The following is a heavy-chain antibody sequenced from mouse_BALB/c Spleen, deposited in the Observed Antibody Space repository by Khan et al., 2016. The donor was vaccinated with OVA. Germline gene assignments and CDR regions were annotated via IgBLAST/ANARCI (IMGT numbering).Heavy chain of an antibody. CDR2: ISTYYGDA. CDR3: ARGSGNSRFAY. Sequence: QVQLQQSGAELVRPGVSVRISCKGSGYSFTDFAMHWVKQSHAKSLEWIGVISTYYGDADYNQKFWGKATMTVDKSSSTAYMELASLTSEDSAIYYCARGSGNSRFAYWGQGTLVTVSA. J-gene: IGHJ3*01. CDR1: GYSFTDFA. D-gene: IGHD1-3*01. V-gene: IGHV1S137*01.